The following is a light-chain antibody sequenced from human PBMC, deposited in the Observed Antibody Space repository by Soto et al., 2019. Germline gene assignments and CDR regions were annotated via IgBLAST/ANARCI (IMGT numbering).Light chain of an antibody. V-gene: IGKV3-15*01. CDR2: DAS. J-gene: IGKJ1*01. CDR3: QHYSNWPPWT. CDR1: QSVSNK. Sequence: EIVMTQSPATLSVSPGERVTLSCRASQSVSNKLAWYQQKPGQAPRLLIYDASGRAGSVPARLSGSGSGTEFTLTISSLQSEDFAVYYCQHYSNWPPWTFGQGTKVDIK.